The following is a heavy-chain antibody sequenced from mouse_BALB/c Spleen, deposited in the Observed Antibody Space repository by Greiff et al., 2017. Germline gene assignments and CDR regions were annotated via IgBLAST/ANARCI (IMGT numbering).Heavy chain of an antibody. CDR2: IDPETGGT. Sequence: QVQLQQSGAELVRPGASVTLSCKASGYTFTDYEMHWVKQTPVHGLEWIGAIDPETGGTAYNQKFKGKATLTADKSSSTAYMELRSLTSEDSAVYYCTRGGIYYGSNFDYWGQGTTLTVSS. D-gene: IGHD1-1*01. J-gene: IGHJ2*01. CDR1: GYTFTDYE. CDR3: TRGGIYYGSNFDY. V-gene: IGHV1-15*01.